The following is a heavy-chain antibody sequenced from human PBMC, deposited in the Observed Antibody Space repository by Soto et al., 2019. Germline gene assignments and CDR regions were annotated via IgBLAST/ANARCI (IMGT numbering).Heavy chain of an antibody. CDR2: ISSSSSYI. Sequence: PGGSLRLSCAASGFTFSSYSMNWVRQAPGKGLEWVSSISSSSSYIYYADSVKGRFTISRDNAKNSLYLQMNSLRAEDTAVYYCARRYENFWSGYHQKYYGMDVWGQGTTVTVSS. D-gene: IGHD3-3*02. CDR1: GFTFSSYS. CDR3: ARRYENFWSGYHQKYYGMDV. V-gene: IGHV3-21*01. J-gene: IGHJ6*02.